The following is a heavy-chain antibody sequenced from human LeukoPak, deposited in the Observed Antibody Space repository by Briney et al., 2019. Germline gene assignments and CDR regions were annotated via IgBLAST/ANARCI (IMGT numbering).Heavy chain of an antibody. CDR1: GGSISSGGYS. D-gene: IGHD3-10*01. Sequence: SQTLSLTCAVSGGSISSGGYSWSWIRQPPGQGLEWIGYISHSGSTDYNPSLKSRVTISVDTSKNQFSLKLNSVTAADTAVYYCARGAMVRGVIIRTKFDYWGQGTLVTVSS. CDR2: ISHSGST. CDR3: ARGAMVRGVIIRTKFDY. J-gene: IGHJ4*02. V-gene: IGHV4-30-2*01.